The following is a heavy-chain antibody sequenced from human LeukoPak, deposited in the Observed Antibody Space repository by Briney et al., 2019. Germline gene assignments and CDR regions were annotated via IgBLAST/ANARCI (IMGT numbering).Heavy chain of an antibody. CDR1: GFSLSDHY. J-gene: IGHJ4*02. V-gene: IGHV3-72*01. CDR2: IRNKANSYVT. CDR3: TRVRLGAATRYFDY. D-gene: IGHD1-26*01. Sequence: GGSLRLSCAASGFSLSDHYMDWGPGAPGEGVEWVCRIRNKANSYVTEYAASVKGRFTISRDDSKDSLYLQMNSLRFDDTALYYCTRVRLGAATRYFDYWGQGTLVTVSS.